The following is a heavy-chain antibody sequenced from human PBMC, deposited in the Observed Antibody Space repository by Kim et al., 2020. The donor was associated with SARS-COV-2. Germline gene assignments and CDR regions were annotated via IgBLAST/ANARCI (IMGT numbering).Heavy chain of an antibody. CDR3: ARSIQLWLRGAFDI. D-gene: IGHD5-18*01. CDR1: GGSISSYY. J-gene: IGHJ3*02. Sequence: SETLSLTCTVSGGSISSYYWSWIRQPPGKGLEWIGYIYYSGSTNYNPSLKSRVTISVDTSKNQFSLKLSSVTAADTAVYYCARSIQLWLRGAFDIWGQGT. CDR2: IYYSGST. V-gene: IGHV4-59*01.